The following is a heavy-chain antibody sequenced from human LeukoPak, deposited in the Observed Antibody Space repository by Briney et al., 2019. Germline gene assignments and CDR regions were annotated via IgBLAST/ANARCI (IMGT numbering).Heavy chain of an antibody. Sequence: GGSLRLSCAASGFIFSSYSMNWVRQAPGKGLEWVSSISSSSTYIYYADSVKGRFTISRDNAKNSLYLQMNSLRAEDTAVYYCASSVEYCSGGSCYSRWYFQHWGQGTLVTVSS. V-gene: IGHV3-21*01. D-gene: IGHD2-15*01. CDR1: GFIFSSYS. CDR3: ASSVEYCSGGSCYSRWYFQH. J-gene: IGHJ1*01. CDR2: ISSSSTYI.